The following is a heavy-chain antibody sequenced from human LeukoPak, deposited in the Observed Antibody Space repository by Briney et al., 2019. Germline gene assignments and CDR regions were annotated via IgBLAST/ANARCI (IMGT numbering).Heavy chain of an antibody. J-gene: IGHJ6*02. V-gene: IGHV1-69*04. CDR2: IIPVLNIT. CDR1: GGTFSSSA. Sequence: SVKVSCKTSGGTFSSSAITWVRQAPGQGLEWMGRIIPVLNITTYAQKFQGSVTITADTSASTVYMELSSLRSEETAVYYCARDQGLTAPPPYGLDVWGQGTTVIVSS. CDR3: ARDQGLTAPPPYGLDV. D-gene: IGHD5-18*01.